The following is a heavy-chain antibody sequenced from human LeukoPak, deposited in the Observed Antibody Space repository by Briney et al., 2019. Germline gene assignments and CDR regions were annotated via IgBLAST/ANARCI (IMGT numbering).Heavy chain of an antibody. CDR1: GFTVSSNY. Sequence: GGSLRLSCAASGFTVSSNYMSWVRQAPGKGLEWVSVIYSGGSTYYADSVKGRFTISRDNSKNTLYLQMNSLRAEDTAVYYCAKDQPYSGSYYVTPDYWGQGTLVTVSS. CDR2: IYSGGST. V-gene: IGHV3-53*05. J-gene: IGHJ4*02. CDR3: AKDQPYSGSYYVTPDY. D-gene: IGHD1-26*01.